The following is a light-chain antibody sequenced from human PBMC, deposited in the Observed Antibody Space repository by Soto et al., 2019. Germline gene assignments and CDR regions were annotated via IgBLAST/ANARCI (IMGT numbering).Light chain of an antibody. Sequence: LTQPRSVSGSPGQSVTISCTGTGNDVGGYNFVSWYQQHPGKAPKLMIYDVSKRPSGVPDRFSGSKSANTASLTISGLQAEDEADYHCCSYAGSYTYVFGTGTKVTVL. CDR3: CSYAGSYTYV. CDR2: DVS. CDR1: GNDVGGYNF. V-gene: IGLV2-11*01. J-gene: IGLJ1*01.